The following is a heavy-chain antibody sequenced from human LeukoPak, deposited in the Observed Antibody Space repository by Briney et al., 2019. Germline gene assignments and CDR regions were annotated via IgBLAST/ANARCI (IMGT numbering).Heavy chain of an antibody. Sequence: ASVKVSCKASGYTFTGYYMHWVRQAPGQGLEWMGWINPNSGGTNYAQKFQGRVTMTRDTSISTAYMELSRLRSDDTAVYYCARLQTRYYYYYSTDACGKGATVTVSS. CDR2: INPNSGGT. J-gene: IGHJ6*03. V-gene: IGHV1-2*02. CDR1: GYTFTGYY. CDR3: ARLQTRYYYYYSTDA.